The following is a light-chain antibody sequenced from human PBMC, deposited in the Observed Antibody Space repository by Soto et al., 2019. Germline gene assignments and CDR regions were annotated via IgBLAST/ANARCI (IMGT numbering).Light chain of an antibody. J-gene: IGKJ5*01. V-gene: IGKV4-1*01. CDR2: PAS. CDR1: QRVLYSSNNNNY. Sequence: DIMMTQSPDSPAVALGEKTTIICKSRQRVLYSSNNNNYLAWYQQKVGQPPKLLIYPASTRESGVPARFSGSGSGTDFTLTISSLRAEDVAVYYCQQYYTSPITFGQGTRLEIK. CDR3: QQYYTSPIT.